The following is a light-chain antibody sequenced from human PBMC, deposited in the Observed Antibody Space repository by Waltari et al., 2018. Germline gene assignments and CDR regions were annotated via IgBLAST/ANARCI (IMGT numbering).Light chain of an antibody. Sequence: QAGLTQPPSVSKGLRQTATLTCTGNSNNVGNQGAAWLQQHQDHPPKLLSYRNNNRPSGISERFSASRSGNTASLTITELQPEDEADYYCTAWDNSLNAHVFGTGTEVTVL. CDR2: RNN. V-gene: IGLV10-54*04. CDR3: TAWDNSLNAHV. J-gene: IGLJ1*01. CDR1: SNNVGNQG.